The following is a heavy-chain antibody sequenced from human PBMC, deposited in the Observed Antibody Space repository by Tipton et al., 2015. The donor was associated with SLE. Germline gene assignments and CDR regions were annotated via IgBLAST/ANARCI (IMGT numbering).Heavy chain of an antibody. CDR2: ISYDGSNK. V-gene: IGHV3-30*18. CDR3: AKEGLTIFGVVIYYYGMDV. D-gene: IGHD3-3*01. Sequence: SLRLSCAASGFTFSSYGMHWVRQAPGKGLEWVAVISYDGSNKHYADSVKGRFTISRDNAKNSLYLQMNSLRAEDTALYYCAKEGLTIFGVVIYYYGMDVWGQGTTVTVSS. J-gene: IGHJ6*02. CDR1: GFTFSSYG.